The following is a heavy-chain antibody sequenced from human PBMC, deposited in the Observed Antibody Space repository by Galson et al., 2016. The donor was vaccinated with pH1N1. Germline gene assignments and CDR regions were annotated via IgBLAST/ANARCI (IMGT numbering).Heavy chain of an antibody. V-gene: IGHV1-18*01. CDR1: GYTFTTYG. J-gene: IGHJ4*02. Sequence: SVKVSCKASGYTFTTYGIDWVRQAPGQGLEWMGWISSYTGNDKDAQEFQGRPTLTTDPFTNIAYMDLGSLTSDDTATYFCASRRILECSGGSCYLDYWGQGTLVTVSS. CDR3: ASRRILECSGGSCYLDY. D-gene: IGHD2-15*01. CDR2: ISSYTGND.